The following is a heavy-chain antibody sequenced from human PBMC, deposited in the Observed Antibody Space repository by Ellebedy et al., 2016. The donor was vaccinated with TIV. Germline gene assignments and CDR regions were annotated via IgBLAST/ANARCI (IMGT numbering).Heavy chain of an antibody. Sequence: GESLKISCAASGFTFSDYYMQWVRQAPGKGLEWVANIKQDGSEKYYVDSVKGRFTISRDNAKNSLYLQMNSLRAEDTAVYYCARVYDSIDYWGQGTLVTVSS. J-gene: IGHJ4*02. D-gene: IGHD3-22*01. CDR1: GFTFSDYY. CDR2: IKQDGSEK. CDR3: ARVYDSIDY. V-gene: IGHV3-7*01.